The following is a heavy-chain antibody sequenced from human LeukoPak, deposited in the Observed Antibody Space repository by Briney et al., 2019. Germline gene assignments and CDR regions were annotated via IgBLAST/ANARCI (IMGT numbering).Heavy chain of an antibody. Sequence: SETLSLTCAVSGYSISSGYYWGWIRQPPGKGLEWIGSIYHSGSTYYNPSLKSRVTISVDTSKNQFSLKLSSVTAADTAVYYCARGGGDCTNGVCYNYWYFDLWGRGTLVTVSS. CDR2: IYHSGST. V-gene: IGHV4-38-2*01. J-gene: IGHJ2*01. CDR3: ARGGGDCTNGVCYNYWYFDL. D-gene: IGHD2-8*01. CDR1: GYSISSGYY.